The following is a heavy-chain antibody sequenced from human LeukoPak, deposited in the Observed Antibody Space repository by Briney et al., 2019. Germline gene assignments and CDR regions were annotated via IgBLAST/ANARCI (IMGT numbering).Heavy chain of an antibody. CDR2: INEDGSAQ. CDR3: ATRESSMARSH. Sequence: GGSLRLSCAASGLIFSDYWMNWVRQVPRKGVEWVANINEDGSAQDYVDSVRGRFAISRDNAKTSLYLQMNSLRVEDTAIYYCATRESSMARSHWGHGTLVTVSS. CDR1: GLIFSDYW. D-gene: IGHD3-10*01. V-gene: IGHV3-7*01. J-gene: IGHJ4*01.